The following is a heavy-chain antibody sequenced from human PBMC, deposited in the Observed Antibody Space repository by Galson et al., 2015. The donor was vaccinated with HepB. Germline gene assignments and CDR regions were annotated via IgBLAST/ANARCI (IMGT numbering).Heavy chain of an antibody. CDR2: ISINGPNT. D-gene: IGHD2-15*01. J-gene: IGHJ4*02. V-gene: IGHV3-23*01. CDR3: AKGVRVGGVAATHFDY. Sequence: SLRLSCAASGFTFSSYAMSWVRQVPGKGLEWVSGISINGPNTYYADSVKGRFTISRDNSKNTLYLQMNSLRAEDTAVYYCAKGVRVGGVAATHFDYWGQVTLVTVSS. CDR1: GFTFSSYA.